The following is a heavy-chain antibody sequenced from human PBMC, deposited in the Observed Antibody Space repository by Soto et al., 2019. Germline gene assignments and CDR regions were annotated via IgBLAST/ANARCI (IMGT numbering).Heavy chain of an antibody. CDR2: ISGSGGST. D-gene: IGHD2-15*01. CDR3: ANDRRRVGRPQHSIDY. J-gene: IGHJ4*02. V-gene: IGHV3-23*01. Sequence: GGSLRLSCAASGFTFSSYAMSWVRQAPGKGLEWVSAISGSGGSTYYADSVKGRFTISRDNSKNTLYLQMNSLRAEDTAVYYCANDRRRVGRPQHSIDYCDKGTMVTVSS. CDR1: GFTFSSYA.